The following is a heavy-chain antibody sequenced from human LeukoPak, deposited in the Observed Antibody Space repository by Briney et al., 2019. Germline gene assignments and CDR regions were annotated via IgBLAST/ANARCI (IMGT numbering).Heavy chain of an antibody. CDR2: IIPIVGTA. D-gene: IGHD2-2*02. CDR1: GGTFSSYA. CDR3: ARDPNPVEQYCSGTSCYMDAFDI. Sequence: ASVKVSCKASGGTFSSYAISWVRQAPGQGLEWMGGIIPIVGTANYAQKFQGRVTITTDESTSTAYMELSSLRSEDTAVYYCARDPNPVEQYCSGTSCYMDAFDIWGQGTMVTVSS. V-gene: IGHV1-69*05. J-gene: IGHJ3*02.